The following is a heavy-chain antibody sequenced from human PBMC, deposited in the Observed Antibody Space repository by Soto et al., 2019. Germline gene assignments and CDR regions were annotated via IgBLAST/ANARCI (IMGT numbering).Heavy chain of an antibody. CDR3: ASRASPDFYYMDV. D-gene: IGHD2-15*01. Sequence: EVQLAESGGGLAQPGGSLSLSCAASGLTLSGYAMDWVRQAPGKGLEYVSGISSNGVGTYYANSVQGRFTISRDNSKNTVYLQMSSLRPEDMAVYYCASRASPDFYYMDVWGKGTTVTVSS. J-gene: IGHJ6*03. CDR2: ISSNGVGT. CDR1: GLTLSGYA. V-gene: IGHV3-64*01.